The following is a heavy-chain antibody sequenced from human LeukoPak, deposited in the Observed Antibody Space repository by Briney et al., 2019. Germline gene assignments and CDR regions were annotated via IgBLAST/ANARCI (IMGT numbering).Heavy chain of an antibody. J-gene: IGHJ3*02. CDR1: GFTFSSYG. CDR3: ARGVVVPADI. V-gene: IGHV3-33*01. D-gene: IGHD2-2*01. CDR2: IWYDGSNK. Sequence: HPGSSLRLSCAASGFTFSSYGMHWVRQAPGKGLEWVAVIWYDGSNKYYADSVKGRFTISRDNSKNTLYLQMNSPRAEDTAVYYCARGVVVPADIWGQGTMVTVSS.